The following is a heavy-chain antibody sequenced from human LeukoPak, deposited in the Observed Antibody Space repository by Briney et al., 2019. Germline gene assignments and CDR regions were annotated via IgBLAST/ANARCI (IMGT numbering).Heavy chain of an antibody. Sequence: GGSLRLSCAASGLTVNSKYMSWVRQAPGKGLEWVSIIYSGGSTNYADSVKGRFTISRDNSKNTVYLQMNSLRAEDTAVYYCARPDTAMVRGYYFDYWGQGTLVTVSS. V-gene: IGHV3-53*01. CDR2: IYSGGST. CDR3: ARPDTAMVRGYYFDY. J-gene: IGHJ4*02. CDR1: GLTVNSKY. D-gene: IGHD5-18*01.